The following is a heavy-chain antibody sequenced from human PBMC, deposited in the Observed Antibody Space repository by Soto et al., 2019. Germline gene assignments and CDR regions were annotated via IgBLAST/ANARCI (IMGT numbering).Heavy chain of an antibody. D-gene: IGHD3-22*01. CDR2: ITTFNGNT. Sequence: ASVKVSCKASGYSFPSHGIGWMRQDPGQGLEWMGWITTFNGNTNYAKKFQERVTMTADTSTSTVYMELRSLRYDDTAVYFCATLPPYYFDTSGYFLEDWGQGTLVTVSS. V-gene: IGHV1-18*01. J-gene: IGHJ4*02. CDR3: ATLPPYYFDTSGYFLED. CDR1: GYSFPSHG.